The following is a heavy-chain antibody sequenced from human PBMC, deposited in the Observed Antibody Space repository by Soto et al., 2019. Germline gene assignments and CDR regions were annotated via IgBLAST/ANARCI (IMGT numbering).Heavy chain of an antibody. CDR3: AKVRLTDYRRYAPHL. V-gene: IGHV3-23*01. D-gene: IGHD2-8*01. CDR1: GFTFNNYA. J-gene: IGHJ3*01. CDR2: ISPKGDST. Sequence: EVQLLESGGGLVQPGGSLRLACAASGFTFNNYAMNWVRQAPGRGLEWGSVISPKGDSTYYADSVKGRFTISRDNSQNKVFLQMNSMSAEDTAIYFCAKVRLTDYRRYAPHLWGQGTLVTVSS.